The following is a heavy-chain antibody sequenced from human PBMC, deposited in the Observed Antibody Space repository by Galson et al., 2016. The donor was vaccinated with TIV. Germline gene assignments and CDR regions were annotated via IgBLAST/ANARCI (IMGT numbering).Heavy chain of an antibody. J-gene: IGHJ3*01. CDR1: GFPFDSYA. D-gene: IGHD3-22*01. CDR2: INVRGDNT. V-gene: IGHV3-23*01. Sequence: SLRLSCAASGFPFDSYAMNWVRQAPGKAPEWLSVINVRGDNTEYADSVKGRFTASRDNSRNTLFLQMTRLRAEDTALYYCAKDRITLTFQGALDVWGLGTLVTVSS. CDR3: AKDRITLTFQGALDV.